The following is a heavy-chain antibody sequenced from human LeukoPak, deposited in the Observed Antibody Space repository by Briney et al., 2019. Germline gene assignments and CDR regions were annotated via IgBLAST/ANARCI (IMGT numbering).Heavy chain of an antibody. Sequence: GGSLRLSCAASGFTFSDYSMNWVRQAPRKGLEWVSSIFASGGSTYYADSVKGRFTISRDNSKNTLYLQMNSLRAEDTAVYYCAKDGNIVVVPADPFDYWGQGTLVTVSS. CDR3: AKDGNIVVVPADPFDY. CDR2: IFASGGST. V-gene: IGHV3-23*01. D-gene: IGHD2-2*01. CDR1: GFTFSDYS. J-gene: IGHJ4*02.